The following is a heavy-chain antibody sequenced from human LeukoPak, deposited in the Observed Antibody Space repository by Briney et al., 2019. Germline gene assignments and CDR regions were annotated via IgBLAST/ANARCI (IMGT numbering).Heavy chain of an antibody. V-gene: IGHV4-59*11. D-gene: IGHD6-6*01. CDR1: GGSISSHY. J-gene: IGHJ5*02. CDR2: IYYSGST. Sequence: SETLSLTCTVSGGSISSHYWSWIRQPPGKGLEWIGYIYYSGSTNYNPPLKSRVTISVDTSKNQFSLKLSSVTAADTAVYYCAREGGYSSSPWNNWFDPWGQGTLVTVSS. CDR3: AREGGYSSSPWNNWFDP.